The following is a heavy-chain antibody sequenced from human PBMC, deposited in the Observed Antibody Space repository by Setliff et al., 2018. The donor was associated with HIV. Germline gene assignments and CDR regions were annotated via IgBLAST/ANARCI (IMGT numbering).Heavy chain of an antibody. D-gene: IGHD3-10*01. CDR1: GYSISTSSW. J-gene: IGHJ3*01. CDR3: ARGIRMLLGSNRGVYTHDAFDL. V-gene: IGHV4-38-2*02. Sequence: PSETLSLTCTVSGYSISTSSWWGWVRQSPGRGLQWIGSIYHGGSVYYNPSLQSRVTISLDRSKNQFSLNMISVTAADSAIYFCARGIRMLLGSNRGVYTHDAFDLWGQGTTVTVSS. CDR2: IYHGGSV.